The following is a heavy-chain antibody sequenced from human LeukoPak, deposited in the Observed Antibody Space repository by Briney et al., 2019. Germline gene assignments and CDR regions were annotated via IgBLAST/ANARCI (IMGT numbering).Heavy chain of an antibody. CDR3: ARDPPEDEWNSLDS. CDR2: IHYSGLT. V-gene: IGHV4-59*02. CDR1: GGSVNGYY. J-gene: IGHJ4*02. D-gene: IGHD1-7*01. Sequence: PSETLSLTCTVSGGSVNGYYWNWIRQAPGKGLEWVGFIHYSGLTVYSPSLQSRVSMSVDTSRNQFSLDLSSVTAADTALYYCARDPPEDEWNSLDSWGQGILVTVSS.